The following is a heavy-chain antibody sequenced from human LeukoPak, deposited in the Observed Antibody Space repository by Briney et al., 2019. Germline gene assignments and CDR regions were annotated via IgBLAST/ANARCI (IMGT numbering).Heavy chain of an antibody. CDR1: GFTFTISA. CDR2: IVVGSGNT. J-gene: IGHJ4*02. CDR3: AADSAVAGTGIGNFDY. V-gene: IGHV1-58*01. D-gene: IGHD6-19*01. Sequence: SVKVSFTASGFTFTISAVQWVRQARGQRREWIGWIVVGSGNTNYAQKFQERVTITRDMSTSTAYMEMSSLRSEDTAVYYCAADSAVAGTGIGNFDYWGQGTLVTVSS.